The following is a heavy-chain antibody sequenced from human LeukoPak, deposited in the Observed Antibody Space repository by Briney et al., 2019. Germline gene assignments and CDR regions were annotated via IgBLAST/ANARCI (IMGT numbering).Heavy chain of an antibody. CDR2: ISSSRSYI. D-gene: IGHD4-11*01. J-gene: IGHJ4*02. Sequence: PGGSLGLSRAAFGFSFSTYSMNWVRQAPGKGVEWVASISSSRSYIYYADSVKGRFTISRDNGKNSLYLQMNSLRAEDTAVYYCARDLVTATMFSPSLEYWGQGTLVTVSS. V-gene: IGHV3-21*01. CDR1: GFSFSTYS. CDR3: ARDLVTATMFSPSLEY.